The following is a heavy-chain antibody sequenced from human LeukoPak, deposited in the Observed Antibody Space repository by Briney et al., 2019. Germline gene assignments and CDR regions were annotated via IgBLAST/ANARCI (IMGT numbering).Heavy chain of an antibody. V-gene: IGHV4-59*11. CDR2: LHYRGNT. Sequence: SETLSLTCSVSGDTITNHYWSWIRQPPGKGLEWIGYLHYRGNTNHSSSLRGRVTISLDTSKNKFSLRLSSVTAADTAIYFCARESSTSQTNLFDYWGQGTLVTVSS. CDR1: GDTITNHY. J-gene: IGHJ4*02. D-gene: IGHD2-2*01. CDR3: ARESSTSQTNLFDY.